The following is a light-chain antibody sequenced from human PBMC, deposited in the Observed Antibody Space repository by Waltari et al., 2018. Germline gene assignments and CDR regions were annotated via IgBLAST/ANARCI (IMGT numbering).Light chain of an antibody. CDR1: SSDVGAYNY. CDR3: SSYTTSRTVV. Sequence: QSALTQPAPVSGSPGQSITISCTGTSSDVGAYNYVSWYQQHPGKVPKVMIYDVRNRPSGVSNRFSGSKSGNTASLTISGLQAEDEADYYCSSYTTSRTVVFGGGTKVTVL. V-gene: IGLV2-14*03. CDR2: DVR. J-gene: IGLJ2*01.